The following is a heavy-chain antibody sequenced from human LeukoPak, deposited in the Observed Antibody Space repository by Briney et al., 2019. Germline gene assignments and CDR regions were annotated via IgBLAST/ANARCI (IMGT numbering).Heavy chain of an antibody. CDR1: GGSISSSSYY. J-gene: IGHJ4*02. V-gene: IGHV4-39*01. Sequence: SETLSLTCTVSGGSISSSSYYWGWIRQPPGKGLEWIGSIYYSGSTYYNPSLKSRVTISVDTSKNQFSLKLSSVTAADTAVYYCTSDSSGYYYFDYWGRGSLVTVSS. CDR2: IYYSGST. D-gene: IGHD3-22*01. CDR3: TSDSSGYYYFDY.